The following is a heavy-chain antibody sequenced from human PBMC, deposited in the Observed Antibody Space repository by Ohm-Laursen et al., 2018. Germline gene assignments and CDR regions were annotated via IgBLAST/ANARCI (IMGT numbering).Heavy chain of an antibody. D-gene: IGHD2-8*01. V-gene: IGHV4-38-2*02. CDR2: IYPTGST. CDR3: AKDRLNSYYYYGMDV. J-gene: IGHJ6*02. CDR1: GYSISSGYY. Sequence: SETLSLTCAVSGYSISSGYYWGWIRQPPGKGLEWIGTIYPTGSTNYNPSLKSRVTISVDTSKNQFSLKLSSVTAADTAVYYCAKDRLNSYYYYGMDVWGQGTTVTVSS.